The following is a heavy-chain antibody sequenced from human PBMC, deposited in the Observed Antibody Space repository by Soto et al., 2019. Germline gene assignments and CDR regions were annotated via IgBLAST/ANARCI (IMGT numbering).Heavy chain of an antibody. CDR3: ARDPDGGNSGVFDY. CDR1: GFTFSSYG. CDR2: IWYDGSNK. Sequence: GGSLRLSCAASGFTFSSYGMHWVRQAPGKGLEWVAVIWYDGSNKYYADSVKGRFTISRDNSKNTLYLQMNSLRAEDTAVYYCARDPDGGNSGVFDYWGQGTRVT. V-gene: IGHV3-33*01. D-gene: IGHD2-21*02. J-gene: IGHJ4*02.